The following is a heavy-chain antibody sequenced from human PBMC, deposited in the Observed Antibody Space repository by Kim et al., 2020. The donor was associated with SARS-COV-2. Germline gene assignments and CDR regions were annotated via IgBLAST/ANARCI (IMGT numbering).Heavy chain of an antibody. CDR3: ARGPGGTDHGGSGMDV. Sequence: SETLSLTCAVYGGSFSGYYWSWIRQPPGKGLEWIGEINNSGSTNYNPSLKSRVTISVDTSKNQFSLNLSSVTAADPAVYYCARGPGGTDHGGSGMDVGA. CDR2: INNSGST. J-gene: IGHJ6*02. CDR1: GGSFSGYY. V-gene: IGHV4-34*01. D-gene: IGHD3-16*01.